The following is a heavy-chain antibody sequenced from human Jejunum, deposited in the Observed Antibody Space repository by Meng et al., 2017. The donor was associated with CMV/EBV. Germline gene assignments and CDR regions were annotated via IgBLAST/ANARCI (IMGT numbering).Heavy chain of an antibody. CDR3: AGIQYSSSSTARLVYYSAF. Sequence: ISSYYWNWIRQHPGKGLEWIGYIYHSGSTNYNPSLQSRVAISVDTSRNQFSLKLTSVTAADTAVYYCAGIQYSSSSTARLVYYSAFWGQGTLVTVSS. D-gene: IGHD6-6*01. V-gene: IGHV4-59*03. CDR2: IYHSGST. J-gene: IGHJ4*02. CDR1: ISSYY.